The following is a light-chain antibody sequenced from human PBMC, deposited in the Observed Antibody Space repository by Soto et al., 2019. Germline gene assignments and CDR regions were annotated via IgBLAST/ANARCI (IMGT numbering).Light chain of an antibody. CDR3: ISYTSTTTLV. Sequence: QSALTQPASVSGSPGQSITISCTGTSSDVGAYNYVSWYQQHPGKAPKLMIYDVSNRPSGVSNRFSGSKSGNTASLTISGLRAEDEADYYCISYTSTTTLVFGGGTKVTVL. V-gene: IGLV2-14*01. CDR1: SSDVGAYNY. J-gene: IGLJ2*01. CDR2: DVS.